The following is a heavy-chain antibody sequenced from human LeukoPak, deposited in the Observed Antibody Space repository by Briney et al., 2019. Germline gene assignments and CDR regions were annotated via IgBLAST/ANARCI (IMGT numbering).Heavy chain of an antibody. V-gene: IGHV3-21*01. Sequence: GGSLRLSCAASGFTFSSYSMNWVRQAPGKGLEWVSSISSSSSYIYYADSVKGRFTISRDNAKNSLYLQMNSLRAEDTAVYYCASNSYGSSYHWFDPWGQGTLVTVSS. D-gene: IGHD5-18*01. CDR1: GFTFSSYS. CDR2: ISSSSSYI. CDR3: ASNSYGSSYHWFDP. J-gene: IGHJ5*02.